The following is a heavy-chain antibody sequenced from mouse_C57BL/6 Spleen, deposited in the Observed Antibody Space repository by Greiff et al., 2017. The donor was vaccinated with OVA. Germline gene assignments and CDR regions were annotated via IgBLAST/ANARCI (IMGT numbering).Heavy chain of an antibody. Sequence: VKVVESGPGLVQPSQSLSITCTVSGFSLTSYGVHWVRQSPGKGLEWLGVIWSGGSTDYNAAFISRLSISKDTSKSQVFFKMNSLQADDTAIYDCARFYDYDEGFDYWGQGTTLTVSS. CDR1: GFSLTSYG. CDR2: IWSGGST. V-gene: IGHV2-2*01. D-gene: IGHD2-4*01. CDR3: ARFYDYDEGFDY. J-gene: IGHJ2*01.